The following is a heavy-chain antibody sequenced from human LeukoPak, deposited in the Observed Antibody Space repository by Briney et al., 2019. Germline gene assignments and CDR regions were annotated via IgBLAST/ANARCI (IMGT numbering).Heavy chain of an antibody. CDR3: AGHHPRNTVDF. CDR1: GGSISSYY. Sequence: PSETLSLTCTVSGGSISSYYWSWIRQPPGKGLEWIAYISDIGSINYNPSLKSRVTISLDASKNQFSLKLSSVTAADTAVYYCAGHHPRNTVDFWGQGTLVTVSS. CDR2: ISDIGSI. D-gene: IGHD2/OR15-2a*01. J-gene: IGHJ4*02. V-gene: IGHV4-59*08.